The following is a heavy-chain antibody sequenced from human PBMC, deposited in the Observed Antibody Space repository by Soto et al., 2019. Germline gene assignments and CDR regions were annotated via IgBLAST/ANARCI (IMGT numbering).Heavy chain of an antibody. CDR1: GYTFTSYD. V-gene: IGHV1-8*01. Sequence: QVQLVQSGAEVKKPGASVKVSCKASGYTFTSYDINWVRQATGQGLEWMGWMNPNSGNTGYAQKFQGRVTMTRNTSSSTAYRELSSGRSEDTAVYYCARGLPVGSSSSLSQGFDPWGQGTLVNVSS. CDR3: ARGLPVGSSSSLSQGFDP. CDR2: MNPNSGNT. J-gene: IGHJ5*02. D-gene: IGHD6-6*01.